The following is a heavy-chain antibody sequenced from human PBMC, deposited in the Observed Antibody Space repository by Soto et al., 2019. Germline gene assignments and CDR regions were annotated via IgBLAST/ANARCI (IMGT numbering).Heavy chain of an antibody. D-gene: IGHD4-17*01. CDR2: IYPGDSDT. J-gene: IGHJ6*02. V-gene: IGHV5-51*01. CDR3: ARDKCAGYGGKSFGMDG. Sequence: GDSLKLSCEASGYSFTNYWIGWVRQMPGKGLEWMAIIYPGDSDTRYSPSFQGQGTISADKSINTAYLQWSSLKASDTAMYYCARDKCAGYGGKSFGMDGWGQGTTVTVYS. CDR1: GYSFTNYW.